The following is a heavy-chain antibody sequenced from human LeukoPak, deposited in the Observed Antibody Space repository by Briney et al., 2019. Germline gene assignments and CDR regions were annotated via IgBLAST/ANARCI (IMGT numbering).Heavy chain of an antibody. Sequence: SVKVSCKASGGTFSSYAISWVRQAPGQGLEWMGGIIPIFGTANYAQKFQGRVTITTDESTSTAYMELSSLRSEDTAVYYCARAVFGRAHCSSTSCYTFSGPGYYYYYMDVWGKGTTVTVSS. CDR1: GGTFSSYA. J-gene: IGHJ6*03. CDR3: ARAVFGRAHCSSTSCYTFSGPGYYYYYMDV. CDR2: IIPIFGTA. V-gene: IGHV1-69*05. D-gene: IGHD2-2*02.